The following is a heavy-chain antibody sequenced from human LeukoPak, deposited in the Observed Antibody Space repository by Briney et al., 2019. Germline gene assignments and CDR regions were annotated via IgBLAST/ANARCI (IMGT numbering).Heavy chain of an antibody. Sequence: ASVKVSCKASGYTFTGYYMHWVRQAPGQGLEWMGWINPNSGGTNYAQKFQGRVTMTRDTSISTAYMELSRLRSEDTAVYYCATDRDYYGSGSLFDYWGQGTLVTVSS. V-gene: IGHV1-2*02. J-gene: IGHJ4*02. CDR2: INPNSGGT. CDR3: ATDRDYYGSGSLFDY. D-gene: IGHD3-10*01. CDR1: GYTFTGYY.